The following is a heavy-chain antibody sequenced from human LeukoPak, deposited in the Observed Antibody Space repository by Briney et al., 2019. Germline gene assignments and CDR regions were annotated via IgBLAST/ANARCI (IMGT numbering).Heavy chain of an antibody. CDR2: IKTKDDGGTT. J-gene: IGHJ4*02. CDR1: GFTFSNAW. Sequence: GALRLSCPASGFTFSNAWMSRVRQAPGKGLEWVGRIKTKDDGGTTDYAAPVKGRFSISRDDSKNSLYLQMNSLKTDDMAVYYCTTVSLVVVSTTRGDFWGQGTLVTVSS. D-gene: IGHD2-8*02. V-gene: IGHV3-15*01. CDR3: TTVSLVVVSTTRGDF.